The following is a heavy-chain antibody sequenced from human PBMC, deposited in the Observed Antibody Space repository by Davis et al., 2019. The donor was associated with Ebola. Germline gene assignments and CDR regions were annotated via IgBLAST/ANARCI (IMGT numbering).Heavy chain of an antibody. CDR1: ALNFGSYG. CDR2: MSYHESHT. D-gene: IGHD3-10*01. CDR3: ARESCPNSGPYCTYFEV. V-gene: IGHV3-30*03. J-gene: IGHJ4*02. Sequence: PWGSLRLSCAAIALNFGSYGMHCVRQAPGKGLEWVASMSYHESHTSYIDSVRGRFTISRDNSKNTLYLQMNSLRAEDTAVYFCARESCPNSGPYCTYFEVWGQGTQVTVSS.